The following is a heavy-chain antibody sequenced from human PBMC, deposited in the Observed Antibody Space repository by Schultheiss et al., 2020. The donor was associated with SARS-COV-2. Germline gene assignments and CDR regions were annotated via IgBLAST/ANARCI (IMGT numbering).Heavy chain of an antibody. CDR1: GGSVSSGSYY. CDR2: INHSGST. J-gene: IGHJ4*02. Sequence: SETLSLTCTVSGGSVSSGSYYWSWIRQPPGKGLEWIGEINHSGSTYYNPSLKSRVTISVDTSKNQFSLKLSSVTAADTAVYYCARTTYCSSTSCYIPTPDYWGQGTLVTVSS. CDR3: ARTTYCSSTSCYIPTPDY. D-gene: IGHD2-2*02. V-gene: IGHV4-39*07.